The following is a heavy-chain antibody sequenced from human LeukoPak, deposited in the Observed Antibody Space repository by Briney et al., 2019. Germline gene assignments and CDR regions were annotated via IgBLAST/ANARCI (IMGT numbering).Heavy chain of an antibody. CDR2: IRSKAYGGTT. Sequence: GGSLRLSCTAAAFTFGDYGISWVRPAPGEGLEWEGFIRSKAYGGTTEYAASVKGRFTISRDDSKSIAYLQMNSLKTEDTAVYYGTRYSSGWPYYYYGMDVWGQGTTVTVSS. CDR3: TRYSSGWPYYYYGMDV. V-gene: IGHV3-49*04. J-gene: IGHJ6*02. CDR1: AFTFGDYG. D-gene: IGHD6-19*01.